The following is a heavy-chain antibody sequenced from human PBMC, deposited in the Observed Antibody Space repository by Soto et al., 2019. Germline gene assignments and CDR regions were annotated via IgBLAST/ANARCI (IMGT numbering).Heavy chain of an antibody. J-gene: IGHJ4*01. CDR1: GASISSGVYY. V-gene: IGHV4-31*03. CDR3: AGAVNAYDIRGERNSYFDY. D-gene: IGHD3-10*01. Sequence: SETRARTCTVSGASISSGVYYWTWGSEHPGKGLEWIGYIESSGSTVCHPSLKSRVAISVAPSKSHFSLNVNSVTAADTAIYYCAGAVNAYDIRGERNSYFDYWGSGTLVTVSA. CDR2: IESSGST.